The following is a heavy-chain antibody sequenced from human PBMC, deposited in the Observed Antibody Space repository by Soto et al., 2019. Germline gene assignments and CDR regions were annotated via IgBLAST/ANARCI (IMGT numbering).Heavy chain of an antibody. J-gene: IGHJ4*02. CDR2: IKQDGSEK. Sequence: GGSLRLSCAASGFTFSSYWMSWVRQAPGKGLEWVANIKQDGSEKYYVDSVKGRFTISRDNAKNSLYLQMNSLRAEDTAVYYCARFSGTIGIAVAAGIDYWGQGTLVTVSS. CDR3: ARFSGTIGIAVAAGIDY. V-gene: IGHV3-7*01. CDR1: GFTFSSYW. D-gene: IGHD6-19*01.